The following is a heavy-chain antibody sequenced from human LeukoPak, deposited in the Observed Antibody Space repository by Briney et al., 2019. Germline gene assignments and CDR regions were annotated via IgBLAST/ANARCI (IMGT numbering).Heavy chain of an antibody. V-gene: IGHV3-30*03. CDR2: ISYDGSNK. J-gene: IGHJ4*02. CDR1: GFTFSSYG. Sequence: GGSLRLSCAASGFTFSSYGMHWVRQAPGKGLEWVAVISYDGSNKYYADSVKGRFTISRDNSKNTLYLQMNSLRAEDTAVYYCATGIQLWSSFDYWGQGTLVTVSS. D-gene: IGHD5-18*01. CDR3: ATGIQLWSSFDY.